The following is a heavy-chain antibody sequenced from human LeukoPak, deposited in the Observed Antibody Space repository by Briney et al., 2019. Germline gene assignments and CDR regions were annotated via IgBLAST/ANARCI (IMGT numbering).Heavy chain of an antibody. CDR2: ISGFNT. V-gene: IGHV3-23*01. CDR3: AKLARLYYYYMDV. CDR1: GFAFRNYA. J-gene: IGHJ6*03. Sequence: GGSLRLSCTASGFAFRNYAMSWVRQAPGKGLEWVSGISGFNTYYADSVKGRFTISRDNSKNVLYLQMNHLRAEDTAVYYCAKLARLYYYYMDVWGKGTTVTVSS. D-gene: IGHD6-6*01.